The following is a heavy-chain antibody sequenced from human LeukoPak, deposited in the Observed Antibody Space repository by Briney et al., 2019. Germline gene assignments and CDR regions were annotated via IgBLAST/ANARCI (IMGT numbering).Heavy chain of an antibody. CDR1: GGSISSYY. J-gene: IGHJ6*02. D-gene: IGHD3-3*01. CDR2: IYYSGST. CDR3: ARRYYDFWSGYYTGHYGMDV. V-gene: IGHV4-59*08. Sequence: SETLSLTCTVSGGSISSYYRSWIRQPPGKGLEWMGYIYYSGSTNYNPSLKSRVTISVDTSKNQFSLKLSSVTAADTAVYYCARRYYDFWSGYYTGHYGMDVWGQGTTVTVSS.